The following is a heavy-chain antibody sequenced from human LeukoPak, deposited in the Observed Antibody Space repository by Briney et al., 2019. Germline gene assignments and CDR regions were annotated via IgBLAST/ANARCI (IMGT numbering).Heavy chain of an antibody. CDR1: GYTFTSYD. CDR2: MNPNSGNT. V-gene: IGHV1-8*01. D-gene: IGHD3-10*01. CDR3: AREAPPGWFGELSDAFDI. Sequence: GASVKVSCKASGYTFTSYDINWERQATGQGLEWMGWMNPNSGNTGYAQKFQGRVTMTRNTSISTAYMELSSLRSEDTAVYYCAREAPPGWFGELSDAFDIWGQGTMVTVSS. J-gene: IGHJ3*02.